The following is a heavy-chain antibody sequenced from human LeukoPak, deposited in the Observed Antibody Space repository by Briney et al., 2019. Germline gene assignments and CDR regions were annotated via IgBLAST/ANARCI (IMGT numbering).Heavy chain of an antibody. V-gene: IGHV3-48*03. Sequence: GGSLRLSCAASGFVFSINEMHWVRQAPGKGVEWVAYFSRDGDDVHYADSARGRFTISSDKSTNSVVLQMNRLRVEDTAVYYCARGRLLRLESFFDLWGQGTLVTVSS. J-gene: IGHJ4*02. CDR3: ARGRLLRLESFFDL. CDR1: GFVFSINE. CDR2: FSRDGDDV. D-gene: IGHD2-21*01.